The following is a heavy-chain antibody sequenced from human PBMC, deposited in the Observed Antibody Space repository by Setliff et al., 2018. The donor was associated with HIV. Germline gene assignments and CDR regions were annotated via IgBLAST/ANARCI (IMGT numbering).Heavy chain of an antibody. D-gene: IGHD2-2*01. CDR2: IIGSGLTT. CDR3: ASHFGYCSSTSCEGY. Sequence: SLRLSCAASGFTFYTHTMTWVRQAPGKGLEWVSGIIGSGLTTYYADSVKGRFTISRDNSKNTLYLQMNSLRGEDTAVYYCASHFGYCSSTSCEGYWGQGALVTVSS. V-gene: IGHV3-23*01. J-gene: IGHJ4*02. CDR1: GFTFYTHT.